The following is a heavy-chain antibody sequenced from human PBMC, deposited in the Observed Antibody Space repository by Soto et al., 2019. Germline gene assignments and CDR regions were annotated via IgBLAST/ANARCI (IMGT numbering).Heavy chain of an antibody. V-gene: IGHV4-61*08. CDR2: IFHSGNT. Sequence: SETLSLTCTVSSGSASSGDYYWNWMRQPPGKGLEWIGYIFHSGNTNYNPSLKSRLTISLDSSKTQFSLKLTSVTAADTAMYYCARSKGLGNNWFESWGQGIQVTVSS. D-gene: IGHD1-1*01. J-gene: IGHJ5*01. CDR1: SGSASSGDYY. CDR3: ARSKGLGNNWFES.